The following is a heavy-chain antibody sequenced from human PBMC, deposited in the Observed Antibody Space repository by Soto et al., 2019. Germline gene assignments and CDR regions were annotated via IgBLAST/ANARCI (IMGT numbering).Heavy chain of an antibody. CDR1: GFTFSSYS. CDR3: AMEVDKDMGNESVDL. J-gene: IGHJ3*01. CDR2: IRSSGSYI. D-gene: IGHD5-12*01. Sequence: EVQLVESGGGLVKPGGSLRLSCAAPGFTFSSYSMSWVRQAPGTGLEWVSSIRSSGSYIYYADSVRGRFTISLDNAQNSLFLQMSSLRAEDTAVYYCAMEVDKDMGNESVDLWGQGTMVTVSS. V-gene: IGHV3-21*01.